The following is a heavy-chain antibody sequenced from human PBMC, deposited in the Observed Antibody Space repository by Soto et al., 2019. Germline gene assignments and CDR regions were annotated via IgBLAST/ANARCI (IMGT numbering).Heavy chain of an antibody. CDR3: ARAVAAAGTVAYYYGMDV. Sequence: QVQLVESGGGVVQPGRSLRLSCAASGFTFSSYGMHWVRQAPGKGLEWVAVIWCDGSNKYYADSVKGRFTISRDNSKNTLYLQMNSLRAEDTAVFYCARAVAAAGTVAYYYGMDVWGEGTTVTVSS. V-gene: IGHV3-33*01. J-gene: IGHJ6*04. CDR2: IWCDGSNK. CDR1: GFTFSSYG. D-gene: IGHD6-13*01.